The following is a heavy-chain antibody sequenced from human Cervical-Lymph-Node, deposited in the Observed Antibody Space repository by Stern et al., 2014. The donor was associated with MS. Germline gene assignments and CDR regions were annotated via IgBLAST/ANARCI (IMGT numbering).Heavy chain of an antibody. J-gene: IGHJ3*02. D-gene: IGHD3-22*01. Sequence: QLQLQESGPGLVKPSQTLSLTCTVSGGSISSGGYYWSWIRQHPGKGLEWIGSIYYSGSTYYNPSLKSRVTISVDTSKNQFSLKLSSVTAADTAVYYCARARLRTYDSSGYYYEGHAFDIWGQGTMVTVSS. CDR1: GGSISSGGYY. CDR2: IYYSGST. V-gene: IGHV4-31*03. CDR3: ARARLRTYDSSGYYYEGHAFDI.